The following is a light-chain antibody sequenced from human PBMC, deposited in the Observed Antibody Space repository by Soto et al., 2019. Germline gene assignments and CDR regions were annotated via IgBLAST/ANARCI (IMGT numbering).Light chain of an antibody. CDR2: KAS. Sequence: EIEMTQSPSTLSASAGERVTISCRASQSIITKLAWDQQKPCKAPNLLIYKASTIETGVPSRFSGSGSGTEFTLTISSLQPDDFATYYCQQYNNFPYTFGQGTKLEIE. CDR3: QQYNNFPYT. V-gene: IGKV1-5*03. CDR1: QSIITK. J-gene: IGKJ2*01.